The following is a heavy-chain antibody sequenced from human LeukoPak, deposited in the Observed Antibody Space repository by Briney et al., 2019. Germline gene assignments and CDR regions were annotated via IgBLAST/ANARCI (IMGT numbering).Heavy chain of an antibody. V-gene: IGHV1-46*01. CDR1: GYTFTGYY. CDR2: INPSGGST. J-gene: IGHJ4*02. D-gene: IGHD6-13*01. CDR3: ARDLNDGQQLPIGYFDY. Sequence: ASVKVSCKASGYTFTGYYMHWVRQAPGQGLEWMGTINPSGGSTRYAQKFQGRVTMTRDTSTSTVYMELSSLRSEDTAVYYCARDLNDGQQLPIGYFDYWGQGTLVTVSS.